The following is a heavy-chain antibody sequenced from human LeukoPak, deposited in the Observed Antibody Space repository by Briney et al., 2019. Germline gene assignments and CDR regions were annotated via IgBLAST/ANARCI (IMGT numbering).Heavy chain of an antibody. V-gene: IGHV3-21*01. D-gene: IGHD2-21*02. CDR1: GFTFSTYS. CDR3: ARLYCSGDCYAFDY. J-gene: IGHJ4*02. Sequence: PGGSLRLSCAASGFTFSTYSMNWVRQAPGKGLEWVSSISNNGNYIYYADSVKGRFTISRDNDKHSLYLQMNSLRVEDTAVYYCARLYCSGDCYAFDYRGQGTLVTVSS. CDR2: ISNNGNYI.